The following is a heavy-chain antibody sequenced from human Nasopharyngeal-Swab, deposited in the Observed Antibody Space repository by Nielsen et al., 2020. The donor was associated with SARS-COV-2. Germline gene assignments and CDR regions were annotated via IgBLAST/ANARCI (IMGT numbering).Heavy chain of an antibody. Sequence: GESLKISCAASGFTFPSYSMNWVRQSPGKGLEWVSLISPSGGATYFADSVKGRFTVSRDNSRNTLYLQMNSLRVEDTALYYCARDGRDWVPVSWGQGSLVTVSS. CDR3: ARDGRDWVPVS. J-gene: IGHJ5*02. CDR1: GFTFPSYS. CDR2: ISPSGGAT. D-gene: IGHD2-21*02. V-gene: IGHV3-23*01.